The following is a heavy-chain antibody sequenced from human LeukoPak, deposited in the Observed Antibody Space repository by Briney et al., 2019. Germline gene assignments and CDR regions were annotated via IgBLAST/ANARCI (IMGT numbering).Heavy chain of an antibody. CDR2: IKEDGSEK. J-gene: IGHJ5*02. CDR1: GFAFSTYW. CDR3: VYGGSYYVA. D-gene: IGHD1-26*01. Sequence: GGSLRLSCAASGFAFSTYWMTWVRQAPGTGLELVANIKEDGSEKYYVDSVKGRFTISRDNAKNSLYLQMNSLRAEDTAVYYCVYGGSYYVAWGQGTLVTVSS. V-gene: IGHV3-7*01.